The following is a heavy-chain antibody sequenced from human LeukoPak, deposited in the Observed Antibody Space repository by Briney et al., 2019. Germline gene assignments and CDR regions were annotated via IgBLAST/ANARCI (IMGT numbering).Heavy chain of an antibody. V-gene: IGHV3-7*01. D-gene: IGHD6-19*01. Sequence: GGSLRLSCAASGFTFSSYGMHWVRQAPGKGLEWVANIKQDGSEKYYVDSVKGRFTISRDNAKNSLYLQMNSLRAEDTAVYYCARDRGYSSGWFDYWGQGTLVTVSS. CDR1: GFTFSSYG. CDR2: IKQDGSEK. J-gene: IGHJ4*02. CDR3: ARDRGYSSGWFDY.